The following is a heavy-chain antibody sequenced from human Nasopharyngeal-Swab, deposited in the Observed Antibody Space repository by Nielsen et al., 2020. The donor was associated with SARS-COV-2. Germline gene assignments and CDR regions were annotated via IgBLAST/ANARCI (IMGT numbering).Heavy chain of an antibody. CDR1: GCSISSRSYF. D-gene: IGHD1-26*01. Sequence: SETLSLTCTFSGCSISSRSYFWGCIRQPPGKGLEWIGSIYYSGSTYYNPSLKSRVTISVDTSKNQFSLKLSSVTAADTAVYYCARHAGSFLTWEHAFDIWGQGIMVTLCS. CDR3: ARHAGSFLTWEHAFDI. J-gene: IGHJ3*02. CDR2: IYYSGST. V-gene: IGHV4-39*01.